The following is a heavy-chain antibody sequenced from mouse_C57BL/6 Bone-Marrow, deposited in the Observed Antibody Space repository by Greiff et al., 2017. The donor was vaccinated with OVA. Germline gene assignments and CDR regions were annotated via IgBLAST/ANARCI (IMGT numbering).Heavy chain of an antibody. D-gene: IGHD1-1*01. Sequence: EVQLVESGGDLVKPGGSLKLSCAASGLTFSSYGMSWVRQTPDKRLEWVATISSGGSYTYYPDSVKGRFTISRDNAKNTLYLQMSSLKSEDTAMYYCARQTDGSSGFAYWGQGTLVTVSA. CDR3: ARQTDGSSGFAY. CDR2: ISSGGSYT. J-gene: IGHJ3*01. CDR1: GLTFSSYG. V-gene: IGHV5-6*01.